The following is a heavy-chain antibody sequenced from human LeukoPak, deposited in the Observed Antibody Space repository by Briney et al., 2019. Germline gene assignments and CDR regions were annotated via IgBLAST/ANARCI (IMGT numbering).Heavy chain of an antibody. J-gene: IGHJ3*02. CDR3: AQHHVVGFWSGYSGDAFDI. CDR1: GFTFSSYG. Sequence: GGSLRLSCAASGFTFSSYGMHWVRQAPGKGLEWVSVISDGGGSTYYADSVKGRFTISRDNSKNTLFLQMNSLGAEDTAVYYCAQHHVVGFWSGYSGDAFDIWGQGTMVTVSS. V-gene: IGHV3-23*01. D-gene: IGHD3-3*01. CDR2: ISDGGGST.